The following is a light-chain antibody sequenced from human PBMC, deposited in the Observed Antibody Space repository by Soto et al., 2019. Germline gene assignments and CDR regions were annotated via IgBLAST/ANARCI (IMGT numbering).Light chain of an antibody. CDR3: QQYNSAQWT. Sequence: EIVLTQSPGILSLSPGERATLSCRASQTINGNYLAWYQQKPGRAPRLLMYAPSRRATGVPDKFSGSGSGTDFTLTISRVGPEDFAVYYCQQYNSAQWTFGQGTKVEI. J-gene: IGKJ1*01. CDR2: APS. V-gene: IGKV3-20*01. CDR1: QTINGNY.